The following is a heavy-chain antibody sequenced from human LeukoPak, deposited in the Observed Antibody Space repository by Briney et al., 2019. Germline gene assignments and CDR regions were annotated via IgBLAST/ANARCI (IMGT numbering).Heavy chain of an antibody. Sequence: WASVKVSCKASGYTFTGYYMHWVRQAPGQGLEWMGWINPNSGGTNYAQKFQGGVTMTRDTSISTAYMELSRLRSDDTAVYYCARIRIAALPFWFDPWGQGTLVTVSS. CDR3: ARIRIAALPFWFDP. CDR2: INPNSGGT. D-gene: IGHD6-6*01. V-gene: IGHV1-2*02. CDR1: GYTFTGYY. J-gene: IGHJ5*02.